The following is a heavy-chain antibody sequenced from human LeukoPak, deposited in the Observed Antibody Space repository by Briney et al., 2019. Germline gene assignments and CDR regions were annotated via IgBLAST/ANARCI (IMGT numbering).Heavy chain of an antibody. CDR2: ISPGGGTT. D-gene: IGHD3-3*01. CDR1: GFPFGNEA. CDR3: AKGDIFGVVNPPDY. V-gene: IGHV3-23*01. Sequence: GGSLRLSCAASGFPFGNEAMGWVRQAPERGLEWVSTISPGGGTTYYADSVKGRFTISRDNSKNTLYLQMNSLRAEDTAVYYCAKGDIFGVVNPPDYWGQRTLVTVSS. J-gene: IGHJ4*02.